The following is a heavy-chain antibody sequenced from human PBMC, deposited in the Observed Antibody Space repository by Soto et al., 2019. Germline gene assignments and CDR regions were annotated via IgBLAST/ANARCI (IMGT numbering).Heavy chain of an antibody. CDR1: GGSISSYY. V-gene: IGHV4-59*08. CDR3: ARWSRNVVVVAATSNYYYYMDV. CDR2: IYYSGST. D-gene: IGHD2-15*01. J-gene: IGHJ6*03. Sequence: ETLSLTCTVSGGSISSYYWSWIRQPPGKGLEWIGYIYYSGSTNYSPSLKSRVTISVDTSKNQFSLKLSSVTAADTAVYYCARWSRNVVVVAATSNYYYYMDVWGKGTTVTVSS.